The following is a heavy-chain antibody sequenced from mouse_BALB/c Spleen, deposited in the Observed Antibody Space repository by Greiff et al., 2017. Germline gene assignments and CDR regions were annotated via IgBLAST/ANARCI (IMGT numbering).Heavy chain of an antibody. D-gene: IGHD2-2*01. CDR1: GFTFSSFG. CDR3: ARTFDGYDYFDY. Sequence: EVQRVESGGGLVQPGGSRKLSCAASGFTFSSFGMHWVRQAPEKGLAWVAYISSGSSTIYYADTVKGRFTISRDNPKNTLFLQMTSLRSEDTAMYYCARTFDGYDYFDYWGQGTTLTVSS. J-gene: IGHJ2*01. CDR2: ISSGSSTI. V-gene: IGHV5-17*02.